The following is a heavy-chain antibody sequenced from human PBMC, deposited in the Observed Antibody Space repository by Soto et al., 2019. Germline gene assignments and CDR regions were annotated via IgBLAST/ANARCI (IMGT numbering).Heavy chain of an antibody. CDR2: ISGSGGST. V-gene: IGHV3-23*01. CDR1: GFTFISYA. J-gene: IGHJ4*02. CDR3: AKEEDYSGSGIYNY. Sequence: GGSLRLSCAASGFTFISYAMSWVLQAPWKGLEWVSAISGSGGSTYYADSVKGRFTISRDNSKNTLYLQMNSLRAEDTAIYYCAKEEDYSGSGIYNYWGQGTLVTVSS. D-gene: IGHD3-10*01.